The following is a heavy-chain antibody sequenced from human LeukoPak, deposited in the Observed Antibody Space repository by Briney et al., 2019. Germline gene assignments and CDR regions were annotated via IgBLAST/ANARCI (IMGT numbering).Heavy chain of an antibody. J-gene: IGHJ4*02. Sequence: PGGSLRLSCAASGFTFSSYSMNWVRQAPGKGLEWVASISTGSSYKYYADLVMGRFTISRDNAENSLYLQMNSLRAEDTAVYFCARDKGGYNYECYFDSWGQGALVTVSS. CDR1: GFTFSSYS. CDR2: ISTGSSYK. D-gene: IGHD5-18*01. V-gene: IGHV3-21*01. CDR3: ARDKGGYNYECYFDS.